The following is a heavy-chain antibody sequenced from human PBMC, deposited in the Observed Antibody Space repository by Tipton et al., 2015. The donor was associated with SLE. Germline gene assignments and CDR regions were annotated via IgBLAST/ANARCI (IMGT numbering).Heavy chain of an antibody. CDR3: ARRLGGGFSHWYFDL. J-gene: IGHJ2*01. CDR2: INHSGST. V-gene: IGHV4-34*01. D-gene: IGHD3-10*01. Sequence: LRLSCAVYGGSFRGYYCSWVRPPPGKGVGGVGGINHSGSTNYNPSLKSRVTISVDTSKNQFSLKLTSLTAADTAVYYCARRLGGGFSHWYFDLWGRGTLVTVSS. CDR1: GGSFRGYY.